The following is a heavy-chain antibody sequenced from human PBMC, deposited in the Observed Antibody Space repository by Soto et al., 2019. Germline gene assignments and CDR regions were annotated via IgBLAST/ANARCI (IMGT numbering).Heavy chain of an antibody. V-gene: IGHV3-30*18. CDR3: AKQARGDYGDDAFDI. D-gene: IGHD2-21*02. J-gene: IGHJ3*02. CDR1: GFTFSSYG. CDR2: ISYDGSNK. Sequence: QVQLVESGGGVVQPGRSLRLSCAASGFTFSSYGMHWVRQAPGKGLEWVAVISYDGSNKYYADSVKGRFTISRDNSKNTLYQQMNSLRAEDTAVYYCAKQARGDYGDDAFDIWGQGTMVTVSS.